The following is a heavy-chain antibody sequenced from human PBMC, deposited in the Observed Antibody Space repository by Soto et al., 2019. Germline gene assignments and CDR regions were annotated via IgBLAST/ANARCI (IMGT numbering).Heavy chain of an antibody. CDR2: IYYSGST. CDR1: GGSISSGGYY. CDR3: ARYSIWYYFDY. V-gene: IGHV4-31*01. J-gene: IGHJ4*02. D-gene: IGHD4-4*01. Sequence: QVQLQESGPGLVKPSQTLSLTCTVSGGSISSGGYYWSWMRQHPGKGLEWIGYIYYSGSTYYNPSMQSLIIISVDTSKNQFSLKLSSVTAADTAVYYCARYSIWYYFDYWGQGTLVTVSS.